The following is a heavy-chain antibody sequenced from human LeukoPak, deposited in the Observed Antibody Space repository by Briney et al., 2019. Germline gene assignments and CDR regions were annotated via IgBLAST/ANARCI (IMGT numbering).Heavy chain of an antibody. CDR2: IYYSGST. Sequence: SETLSLTCTVSGGSISSGGYYWSWIRQHPGKGLEWIGYIYYSGSTYYNPSLKSRVTISVDTSKNQFSLKLSSVTAADTAVYYCARVSWEPPYSGSYLRAHNFDYWGQGTLVTVSS. CDR1: GGSISSGGYY. V-gene: IGHV4-31*03. D-gene: IGHD1-26*01. J-gene: IGHJ4*02. CDR3: ARVSWEPPYSGSYLRAHNFDY.